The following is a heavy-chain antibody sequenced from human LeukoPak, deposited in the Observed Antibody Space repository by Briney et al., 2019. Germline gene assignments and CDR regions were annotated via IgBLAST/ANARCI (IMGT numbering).Heavy chain of an antibody. CDR1: GFTCSSYA. CDR3: ARTPYSSGGFDY. D-gene: IGHD6-19*01. J-gene: IGHJ4*02. CDR2: ISYDGSNK. V-gene: IGHV3-30-3*01. Sequence: TGGSLRLSCAASGFTCSSYAMHWVRQAPGKGLEWVAVISYDGSNKYYADSVKGRFTISRDNSKNTLYLQMNSLRAEDTAVYYCARTPYSSGGFDYWGQGTLVTVSS.